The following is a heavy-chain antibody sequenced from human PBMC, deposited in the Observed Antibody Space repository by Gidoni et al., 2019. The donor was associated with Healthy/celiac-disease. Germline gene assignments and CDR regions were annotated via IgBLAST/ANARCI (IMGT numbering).Heavy chain of an antibody. CDR3: ARHYRSSWYYWYFDL. CDR1: VGSISSSSYY. J-gene: IGHJ2*01. CDR2: IYYSGST. D-gene: IGHD6-13*01. V-gene: IGHV4-39*01. Sequence: QLQLQESGPGLVKPSETLSLTCTVSVGSISSSSYYWGWIRQPPGKGLEWIGSIYYSGSTYYNPSLKSRVTISVDTSKNQFSLKLSSVTAADTAVYYCARHYRSSWYYWYFDLWGRGTLVTVSS.